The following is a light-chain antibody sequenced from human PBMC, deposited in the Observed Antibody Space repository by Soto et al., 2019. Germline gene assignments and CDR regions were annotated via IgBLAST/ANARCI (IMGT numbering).Light chain of an antibody. CDR3: QHYNSAPYT. CDR1: QGISNY. V-gene: IGKV1-27*01. J-gene: IGKJ2*01. Sequence: DIQMTQSPSSLSASVGDRVTITCRASQGISNYLAWYQQKPGKVPKLLIYAASTLKSGVPSRFSGSGSGTDFTLTISSLQPEDVATYYCQHYNSAPYTFGQGTKLEIK. CDR2: AAS.